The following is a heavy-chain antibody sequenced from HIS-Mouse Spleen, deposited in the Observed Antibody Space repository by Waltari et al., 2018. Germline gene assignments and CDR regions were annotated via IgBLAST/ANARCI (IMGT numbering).Heavy chain of an antibody. V-gene: IGHV2-70*15. CDR2: IDWDEDK. Sequence: QVTLRESGPALVKPTQTLTLTCTFSVFSLSTSGMCVSWSRQPPGKALEWLARIDWDEDKYCSTSLKTRLTISKDTSKNQVVLTMTNMDPVDTATYYCARIAEGYSSGWYAFDYWGQGTLVTVSS. CDR1: VFSLSTSGMC. J-gene: IGHJ4*02. CDR3: ARIAEGYSSGWYAFDY. D-gene: IGHD6-19*01.